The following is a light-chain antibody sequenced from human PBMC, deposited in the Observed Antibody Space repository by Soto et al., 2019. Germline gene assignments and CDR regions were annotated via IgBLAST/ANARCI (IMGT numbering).Light chain of an antibody. J-gene: IGKJ5*01. CDR2: GAS. CDR3: QQYKNRPPVT. CDR1: QSVSSD. V-gene: IGKV3-15*01. Sequence: EIVMTQSPATLSVSPGERVTLSCRASQSVSSDLAWYQQKPGQAPRLLIYGASIRATDIPARFSGSGSGTEFTLTISSLHSEDFAFYYCQQYKNRPPVTFGQGTRLEIK.